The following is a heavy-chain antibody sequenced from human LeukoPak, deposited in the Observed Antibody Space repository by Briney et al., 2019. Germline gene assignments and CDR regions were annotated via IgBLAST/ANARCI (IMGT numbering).Heavy chain of an antibody. D-gene: IGHD3-10*01. J-gene: IGHJ4*02. V-gene: IGHV4-39*01. CDR1: GGSISSSSYY. CDR3: ARQPPGGYYFDY. CDR2: IYYSGST. Sequence: PSETLSLTCTVSGGSISSSSYYWGWIRQPPGKGLEWIGSIYYSGSTYYNPSLKSRVTISVDTSKNQLSLKLSSVTAADTAVYYCARQPPGGYYFDYWGQGILVIVSS.